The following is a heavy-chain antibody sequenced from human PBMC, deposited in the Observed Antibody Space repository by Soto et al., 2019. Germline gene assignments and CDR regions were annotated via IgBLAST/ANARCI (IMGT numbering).Heavy chain of an antibody. CDR3: ASEVRYSSSWYFIDP. J-gene: IGHJ5*02. CDR2: IIPILGIA. D-gene: IGHD6-13*01. CDR1: GGTFSSYT. V-gene: IGHV1-69*02. Sequence: ASVKVSCKASGGTFSSYTISWVRQAPGQGLEWMGRIIPILGIANYAQKFQGRVTITADKSTSTAYMELSSLRSEDTAVYYCASEVRYSSSWYFIDPWGQGTLVTVSS.